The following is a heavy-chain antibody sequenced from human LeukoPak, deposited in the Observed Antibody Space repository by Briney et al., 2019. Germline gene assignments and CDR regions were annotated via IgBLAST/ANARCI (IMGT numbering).Heavy chain of an antibody. Sequence: ASVKVSCKTSGYTFINYDIAWVRQASGQGLEWMGWMNPKSGNRGSAQKFQGRVTMTMNTSMRTPSMELSSLTSDDSAVYYCARASPGEYYYYGMDVWGQGTSVTVSS. CDR3: ARASPGEYYYYGMDV. CDR2: MNPKSGNR. V-gene: IGHV1-8*01. J-gene: IGHJ6*02. CDR1: GYTFINYD.